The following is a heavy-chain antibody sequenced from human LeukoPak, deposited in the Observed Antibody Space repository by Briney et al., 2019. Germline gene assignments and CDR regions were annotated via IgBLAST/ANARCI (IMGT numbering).Heavy chain of an antibody. D-gene: IGHD3-22*01. CDR2: ISGSGGST. Sequence: GGSLRLSCAASGFTFSNYAMSWVRQAPGKGLEWVSSISGSGGSTYYADSVKGRFTISRDSSKSTLYLQMNSLRAEDTAVYYCAKALLYYYDSSGCTFDYWGQGTLVTVSS. V-gene: IGHV3-23*01. J-gene: IGHJ4*02. CDR1: GFTFSNYA. CDR3: AKALLYYYDSSGCTFDY.